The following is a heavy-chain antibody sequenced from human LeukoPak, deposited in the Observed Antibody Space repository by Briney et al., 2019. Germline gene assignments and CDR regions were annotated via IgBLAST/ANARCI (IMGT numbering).Heavy chain of an antibody. V-gene: IGHV4-39*07. J-gene: IGHJ5*02. CDR3: ARDLSTYYYGSGSANWFDP. Sequence: SETLSLTCTVSGGFISSSNYYWGWIRQPPGKGLEWIGSIYYSGSTHYNPSLKSRVTISIDTSKNQFSLKLSSVIAADTAMYYCARDLSTYYYGSGSANWFDPWGQGTLVTVSS. CDR1: GGFISSSNYY. D-gene: IGHD3-10*01. CDR2: IYYSGST.